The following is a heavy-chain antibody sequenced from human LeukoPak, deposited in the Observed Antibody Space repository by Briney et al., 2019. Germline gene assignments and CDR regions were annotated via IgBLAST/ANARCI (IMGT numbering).Heavy chain of an antibody. Sequence: GGSLRLSCADSGFTFSSYSLNWVRQAPGKGLEWVSSISSSSSYIYYADSVKGRFTISRDNAKNSLYLQMNSLRAEDTAVYYCARDRGSGWYLGYWGQGTLVTVSS. V-gene: IGHV3-21*01. CDR3: ARDRGSGWYLGY. J-gene: IGHJ4*02. CDR1: GFTFSSYS. D-gene: IGHD6-19*01. CDR2: ISSSSSYI.